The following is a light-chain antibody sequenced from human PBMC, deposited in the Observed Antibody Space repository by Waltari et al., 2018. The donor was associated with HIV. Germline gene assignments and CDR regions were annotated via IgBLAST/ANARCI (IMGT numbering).Light chain of an antibody. J-gene: IGKJ2*01. V-gene: IGKV3-15*01. CDR2: GAS. CDR3: QQFRSYPRT. Sequence: EIVMTQSPATLSVSPGERATLSCRASQSVSSNLAWYQQKPGQAPRLLIYGASTRATGIPARFSGSGSGTDFNLTISNLQPEDSATYYCQQFRSYPRTFGQGATLEIK. CDR1: QSVSSN.